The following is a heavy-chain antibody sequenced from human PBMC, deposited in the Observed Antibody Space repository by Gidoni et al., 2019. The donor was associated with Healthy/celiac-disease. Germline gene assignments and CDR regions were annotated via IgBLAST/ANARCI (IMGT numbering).Heavy chain of an antibody. CDR3: ASSRLYGGSAY. V-gene: IGHV4-34*01. D-gene: IGHD1-26*01. CDR2: INHSGST. Sequence: QVQLQQWGAGLLKPSETLSLTCAVYGGSFSGYYWSWIRQPPGKGLEWIGEINHSGSTNYNPSLKSRVTISVDTSKNQFSLKLSSVTAADTAVYYCASSRLYGGSAYWGQGTLVTVSS. J-gene: IGHJ4*02. CDR1: GGSFSGYY.